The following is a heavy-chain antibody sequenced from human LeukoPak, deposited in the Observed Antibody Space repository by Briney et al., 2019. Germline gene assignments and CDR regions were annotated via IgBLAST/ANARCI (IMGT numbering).Heavy chain of an antibody. Sequence: ASVSVSCKASGYTFTGYYMHWVRQAPGQGLEWMGWINPNSGGTNYAQKFQGRVTMTRDTSISTAYMELSRLRSEDTAVYYCARGYSHFRGSYSLDYWGQGTLVTVSS. CDR1: GYTFTGYY. CDR3: ARGYSHFRGSYSLDY. CDR2: INPNSGGT. J-gene: IGHJ4*02. V-gene: IGHV1-2*02. D-gene: IGHD3-10*01.